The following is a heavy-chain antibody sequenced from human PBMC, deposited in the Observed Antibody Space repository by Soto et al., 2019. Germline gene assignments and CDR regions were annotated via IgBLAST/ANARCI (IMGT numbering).Heavy chain of an antibody. CDR2: ISSSGSTV. CDR3: ATDRGWELL. D-gene: IGHD1-26*01. J-gene: IGHJ4*02. V-gene: IGHV3-48*03. Sequence: GGSLRLSCAASGFTFGSYEMIWVRQAPGKGLEWVSYISSSGSTVYYADSVKGRFTISRDNTKNSLFLQMNSLKAEDTSLYYCATDRGWELLWGQGTLVTVSS. CDR1: GFTFGSYE.